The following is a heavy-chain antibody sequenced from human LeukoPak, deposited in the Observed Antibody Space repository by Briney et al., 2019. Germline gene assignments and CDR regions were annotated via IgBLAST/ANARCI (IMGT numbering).Heavy chain of an antibody. J-gene: IGHJ3*02. CDR2: IWYGGSNK. V-gene: IGHV3-33*01. D-gene: IGHD3-16*01. Sequence: GRSLRLSCAASGFTFSSYGMHWVRQAPGKGLEWVAVIWYGGSNKYYADSVKGRFTISRDNAKKSLYLQMDSLRAEDTAVYYCAREGEGGFDIWGQGTMVTVSS. CDR1: GFTFSSYG. CDR3: AREGEGGFDI.